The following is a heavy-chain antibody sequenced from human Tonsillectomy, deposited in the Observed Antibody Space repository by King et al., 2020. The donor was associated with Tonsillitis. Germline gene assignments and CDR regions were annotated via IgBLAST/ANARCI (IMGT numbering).Heavy chain of an antibody. D-gene: IGHD5-12*01. Sequence: VQLVESGGGVVQPGRSLRLSCAASGFTFSSYGMHWVRQAPGKGLEWVAGIWYDGSNKYYADSVKGRFTISRDNSKNTLYLQMNSLRAEDTAVYYCAREGARSDYDPRYYYYYGMDVWGQGTTVTVSS. V-gene: IGHV3-33*01. CDR3: AREGARSDYDPRYYYYYGMDV. J-gene: IGHJ6*02. CDR1: GFTFSSYG. CDR2: IWYDGSNK.